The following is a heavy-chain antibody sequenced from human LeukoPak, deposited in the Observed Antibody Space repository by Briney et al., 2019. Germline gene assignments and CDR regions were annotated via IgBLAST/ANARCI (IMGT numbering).Heavy chain of an antibody. J-gene: IGHJ5*02. D-gene: IGHD3-10*01. V-gene: IGHV4-61*01. CDR3: ARFLWFGGPFDP. Sequence: SETLSLTCTVSGGSFSSDSHYWNWIRQPPGKGLEWIGDISYSGSTNYKSSLKSRVTISVDTSKNQFSLKLSSVTAADTAVYYCARFLWFGGPFDPWGQGTLVTVSS. CDR1: GGSFSSDSHY. CDR2: ISYSGST.